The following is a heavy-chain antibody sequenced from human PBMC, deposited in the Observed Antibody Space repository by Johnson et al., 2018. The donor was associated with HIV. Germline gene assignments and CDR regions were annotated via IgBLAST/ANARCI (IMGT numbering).Heavy chain of an antibody. CDR2: IYIGGSA. CDR1: GFTVSSNY. Sequence: VQLLETGGGLIQPGGSLRLSCAASGFTVSSNYMSWVRQAPGKGLEWVSLIYIGGSAYYVDSVKGRFTISRDNSKNTLYLQSNSLRAEDTAVYYCARGVSPERQAGPDAFDIWGQGTMVTVSS. CDR3: ARGVSPERQAGPDAFDI. D-gene: IGHD1-14*01. V-gene: IGHV3-53*05. J-gene: IGHJ3*02.